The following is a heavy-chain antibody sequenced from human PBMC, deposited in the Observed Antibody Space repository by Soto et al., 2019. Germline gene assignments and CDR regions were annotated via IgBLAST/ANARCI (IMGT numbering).Heavy chain of an antibody. CDR2: IYSGGST. CDR1: GFTFSSYA. J-gene: IGHJ6*02. V-gene: IGHV3-53*01. Sequence: GGSLRLSCAASGFTFSSYAMSWVRQAPGKGLEWVSVIYSGGSTYYADSVKGRFTISRDNSKNTLYLQMNSLRAEDTAVYYCARLPLYNYYYGMDVWGQGTTVTVSS. CDR3: ARLPLYNYYYGMDV.